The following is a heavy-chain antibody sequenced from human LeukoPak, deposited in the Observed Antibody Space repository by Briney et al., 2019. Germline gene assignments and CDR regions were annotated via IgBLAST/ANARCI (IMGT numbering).Heavy chain of an antibody. CDR2: ISYDGSNK. Sequence: GGSLRLSCAASGFTFSSYAMYWVRQAPGKGLEWVAVISYDGSNKYYADSVKGRFTISRDNSKNTLYLQMNSLRAEDTAVYYCARGEQQLVPLPWYFDLWGRGTLVTVSS. J-gene: IGHJ2*01. V-gene: IGHV3-30*01. CDR3: ARGEQQLVPLPWYFDL. D-gene: IGHD6-13*01. CDR1: GFTFSSYA.